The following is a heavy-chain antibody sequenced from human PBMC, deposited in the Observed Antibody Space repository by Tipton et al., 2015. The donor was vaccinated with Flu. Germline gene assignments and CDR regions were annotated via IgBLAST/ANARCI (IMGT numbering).Heavy chain of an antibody. V-gene: IGHV3-33*06. CDR1: GFTFSSYG. D-gene: IGHD1-14*01. CDR3: AKSAEPLYYYYGMDV. CDR2: IWYDGSNK. J-gene: IGHJ6*02. Sequence: SLRLSCAASGFTFSSYGMHWVRRAPGKGLEWVAVIWYDGSNKYYADSVKGRFTISRDNSKNTLYLQMNSLRAEDTAVYYCAKSAEPLYYYYGMDVWGQGTTVTVSS.